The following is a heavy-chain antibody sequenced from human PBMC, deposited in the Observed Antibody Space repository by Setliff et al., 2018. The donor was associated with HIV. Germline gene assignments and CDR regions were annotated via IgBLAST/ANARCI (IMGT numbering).Heavy chain of an antibody. Sequence: LSLTCAVYGGSFINYYWSWIRQSPGKGLEWIGEITHSGSTNHNPSLKSRVTISVDTSKNQFSLKLTSVTAADTAVYYCARGPVVVIPAPRWRWFDPWGRGTLVTVSS. D-gene: IGHD2-2*01. CDR1: GGSFINYY. CDR2: ITHSGST. V-gene: IGHV4-34*01. CDR3: ARGPVVVIPAPRWRWFDP. J-gene: IGHJ5*02.